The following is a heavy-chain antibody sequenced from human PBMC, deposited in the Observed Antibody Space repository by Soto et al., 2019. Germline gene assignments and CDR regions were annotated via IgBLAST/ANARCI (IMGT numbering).Heavy chain of an antibody. J-gene: IGHJ4*02. CDR1: GFTFSGYG. CDR3: TFSDSSEVDH. D-gene: IGHD6-6*01. Sequence: VQLVESGGDVVQPGKSLTLSCGASGFTFSGYGMHWVRQAPGNGLEWVSFVSYDGHNKYYGDSVRGRFTIARDNSKRTLFLHMNSLRKEDTAVYYCTFSDSSEVDHWGPGALVTVSA. CDR2: VSYDGHNK. V-gene: IGHV3-30*03.